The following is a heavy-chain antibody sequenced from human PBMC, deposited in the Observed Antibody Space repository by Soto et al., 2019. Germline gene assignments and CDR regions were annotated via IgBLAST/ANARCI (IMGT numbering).Heavy chain of an antibody. D-gene: IGHD3-16*01. CDR1: GFTVSSNY. J-gene: IGHJ4*02. CDR3: AGGVGGPYYFDY. V-gene: IGHV3-53*04. CDR2: IYSGGST. Sequence: EVQLVESGGGLVQPGGSLRLSCPASGFTVSSNYMSWDRQAPGKGLEWVSVIYSGGSTYYADYVKDRFTISRHNYKNTLYRQMSSLIAEGTAVYYCAGGVGGPYYFDYWGQGTLVTVSS.